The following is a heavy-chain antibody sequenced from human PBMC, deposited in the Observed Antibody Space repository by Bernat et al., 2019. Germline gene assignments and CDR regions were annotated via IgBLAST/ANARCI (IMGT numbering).Heavy chain of an antibody. J-gene: IGHJ4*02. CDR2: IYSGGST. CDR3: AREFTGAGWFDY. Sequence: EVQLVETGGGLIQPGGSLRLSCAASGFTVSSNYMSWVRQAPGKGLEWVSVIYSGGSTYYADSVKGRFTISRDNSKNTLYLQMNSLRAEDTAVYYWAREFTGAGWFDYWGQGTLVTVSS. CDR1: GFTVSSNY. D-gene: IGHD1-14*01. V-gene: IGHV3-53*02.